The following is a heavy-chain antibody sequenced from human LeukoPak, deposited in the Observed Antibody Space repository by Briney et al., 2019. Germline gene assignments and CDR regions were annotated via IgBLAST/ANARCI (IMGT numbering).Heavy chain of an antibody. CDR3: AKDSYYYDSSGNFDY. D-gene: IGHD3-22*01. V-gene: IGHV3-23*01. CDR2: ISGSGGST. Sequence: GGSLRLSCAASGFTFSSYAMSWVRQAPGKGLEWVSAISGSGGSTYYADSVKGRFTISRDNSKNTLYLQVNSLRAEDTAVYYCAKDSYYYDSSGNFDYWGQGTLVTVSS. J-gene: IGHJ4*02. CDR1: GFTFSSYA.